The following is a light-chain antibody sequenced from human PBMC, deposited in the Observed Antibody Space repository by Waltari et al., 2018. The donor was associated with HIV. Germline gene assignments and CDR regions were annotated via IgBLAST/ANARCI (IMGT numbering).Light chain of an antibody. Sequence: SYVLIQPPSVSVVPGQTARITCDGDNIESKNVHWYQQKAGQAPVVVISFDTDVPSRVPERFSGSNSDNTATLTISRCVAGDEADFYCQVWDTNRHQPVFGGGTTLTVL. CDR2: FDT. J-gene: IGLJ3*02. V-gene: IGLV3-21*04. CDR3: QVWDTNRHQPV. CDR1: NIESKN.